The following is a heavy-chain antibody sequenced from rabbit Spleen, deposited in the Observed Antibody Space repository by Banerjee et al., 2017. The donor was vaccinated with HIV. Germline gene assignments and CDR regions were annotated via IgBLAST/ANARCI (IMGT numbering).Heavy chain of an antibody. D-gene: IGHD8-1*01. CDR3: ARDAGTSFSTYGMDL. CDR2: AVAGSSDNT. CDR1: GFSFNGGYD. Sequence: QEQLEESGGGLVKPGGSLTLTCTASGFSFNGGYDMCWVRQAPGKGLEWVACAVAGSSDNTYSATWAKGRFTISKTSSTTVTLQITSLTAADTATYFCARDAGTSFSTYGMDLWGQGTLVTVS. J-gene: IGHJ6*01. V-gene: IGHV1S45*01.